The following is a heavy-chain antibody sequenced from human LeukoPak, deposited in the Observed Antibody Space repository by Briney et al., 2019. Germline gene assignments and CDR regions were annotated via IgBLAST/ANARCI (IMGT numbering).Heavy chain of an antibody. Sequence: GGSLRLSCSASRFTFSSYTIHWVRQAPGNGLEFVSAITNNGGNTYYADSLKGRFTISRDNSKNTVYLQMSSLRAEDTAVYYCVIVRGYFDSSGSDYWGQGTLVTVSS. CDR1: RFTFSSYT. J-gene: IGHJ4*02. D-gene: IGHD3-9*01. CDR2: ITNNGGNT. V-gene: IGHV3-64D*06. CDR3: VIVRGYFDSSGSDY.